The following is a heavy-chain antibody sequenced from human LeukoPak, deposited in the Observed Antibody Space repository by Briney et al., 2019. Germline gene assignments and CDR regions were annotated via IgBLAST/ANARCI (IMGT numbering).Heavy chain of an antibody. CDR3: ARGLRTRSGYGLDP. CDR1: GGSFSGYY. V-gene: IGHV4-34*01. J-gene: IGHJ4*02. Sequence: PSETLSLICAVYGGSFSGYYWSWIRQPPGKGLEWIGEINHSGSTNYNPSLKSRVTISVDTSKNQFSLKLSSVTAADTAVYYCARGLRTRSGYGLDPWGQGTLVTVSS. D-gene: IGHD5-12*01. CDR2: INHSGST.